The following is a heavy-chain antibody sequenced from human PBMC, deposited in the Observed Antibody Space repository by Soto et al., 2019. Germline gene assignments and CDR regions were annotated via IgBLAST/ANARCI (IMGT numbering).Heavy chain of an antibody. J-gene: IGHJ4*02. V-gene: IGHV3-21*01. Sequence: GSLRLSCAASGLTFSRYSVHGVRQAPGKGLEWVSSISSSSSYIYYADSVKGRFTISRDNAKNSLYLQMNSLRAEDTAVYYCARDLYCSGGSCYSGWGQGT. CDR2: ISSSSSYI. CDR3: ARDLYCSGGSCYSG. D-gene: IGHD2-15*01. CDR1: GLTFSRYS.